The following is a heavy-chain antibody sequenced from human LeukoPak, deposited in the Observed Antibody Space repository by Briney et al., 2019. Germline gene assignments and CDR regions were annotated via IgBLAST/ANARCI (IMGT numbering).Heavy chain of an antibody. Sequence: RASVKVSCKASGYTFTGYYMHWVRQAPGQGLEWMGWINPNSGGTNYAQKFQGWVTMNRDTSISTAYMEMSRLRSDDTAVYYCARAGLGYCSSTSCPSSLYYYGMDVWGKGTTVTVSS. CDR3: ARAGLGYCSSTSCPSSLYYYGMDV. CDR1: GYTFTGYY. CDR2: INPNSGGT. V-gene: IGHV1-2*04. D-gene: IGHD2-2*01. J-gene: IGHJ6*04.